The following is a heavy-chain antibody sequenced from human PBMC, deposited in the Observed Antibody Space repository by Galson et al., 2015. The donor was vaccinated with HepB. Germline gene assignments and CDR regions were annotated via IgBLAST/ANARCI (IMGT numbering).Heavy chain of an antibody. CDR1: GFTFSRYW. J-gene: IGHJ6*04. CDR3: VRDKDV. V-gene: IGHV3-7*01. Sequence: SLRLSCAASGFTFSRYWMTWVRQAPGNGLEWVANIKGDGSERYYADSMKGRFTISRDNAKNSLYLQIDSLRAEDTALYYCVRDKDVWGKGTTVTVSS. CDR2: IKGDGSER.